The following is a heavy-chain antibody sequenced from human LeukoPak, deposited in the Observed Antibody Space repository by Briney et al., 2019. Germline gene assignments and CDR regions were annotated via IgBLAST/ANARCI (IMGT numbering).Heavy chain of an antibody. CDR1: GGSISSYY. Sequence: PSETLSLTCTGSGGSISSYYWSWIRQPAGKGLGWIGRIYTSGSTNYNPSLKSRVTMSVDTSKNQFSLKLSSVTAADTAVYYCAGGAARLDYYYYYMDVWGKGTTVTVSS. J-gene: IGHJ6*03. D-gene: IGHD6-6*01. V-gene: IGHV4-4*07. CDR2: IYTSGST. CDR3: AGGAARLDYYYYYMDV.